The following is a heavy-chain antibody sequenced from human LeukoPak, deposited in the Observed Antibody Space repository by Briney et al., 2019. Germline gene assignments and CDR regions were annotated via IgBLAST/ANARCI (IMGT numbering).Heavy chain of an antibody. D-gene: IGHD5-12*01. CDR3: ARVGSADYYYYMDV. Sequence: GASVKVPCKASGGTFSSYAISWVRQAPGQGLEWMGGIIPIFGTANYAQKFQGRVTITTDESTSTAYMELSGLRSGDTAVYYCARVGSADYYYYMDVWGKGTTVTVSS. CDR2: IIPIFGTA. V-gene: IGHV1-69*05. J-gene: IGHJ6*03. CDR1: GGTFSSYA.